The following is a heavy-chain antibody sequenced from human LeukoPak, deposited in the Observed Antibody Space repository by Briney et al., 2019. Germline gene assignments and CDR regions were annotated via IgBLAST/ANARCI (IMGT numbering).Heavy chain of an antibody. CDR3: AKGGPYSKFPFDP. Sequence: PGGSLRLSCAASGFTFNNYDMSLVRQVTGKGLEWVSTISPSGGTTYYADPVKSRFTISRDNSKNTLFLRMNSLRAEDTALYYCAKGGPYSKFPFDPWGQGTLVTVFS. V-gene: IGHV3-23*01. D-gene: IGHD4-11*01. CDR2: ISPSGGTT. J-gene: IGHJ5*02. CDR1: GFTFNNYD.